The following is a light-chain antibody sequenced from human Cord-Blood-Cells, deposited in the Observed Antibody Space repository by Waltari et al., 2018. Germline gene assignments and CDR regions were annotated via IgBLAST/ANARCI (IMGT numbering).Light chain of an antibody. J-gene: IGLJ2*01. V-gene: IGLV3-21*03. CDR1: NIGRNS. Sequence: SYVLTQPPSVSVAPGMSARITCGGANIGRNSINCHQQKPGQAPVLVVYDDSDRPSGIPERFSGSNSGNTATLTISRVEAGDEADYYCQVWDSSSDHYVVFGGGTKLTVL. CDR2: DDS. CDR3: QVWDSSSDHYVV.